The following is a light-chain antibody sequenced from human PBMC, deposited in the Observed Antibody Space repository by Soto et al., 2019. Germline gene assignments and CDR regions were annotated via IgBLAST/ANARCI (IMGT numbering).Light chain of an antibody. CDR2: GAS. CDR3: QQYNKWPRT. Sequence: EVVLTPSPGTLSLSPWARAPLSCMASQSVSSNLALYQQKPGQAPRLLIYGASTRATGIPARFSGSGSGTEFTLTISSLQSEDFAVYYCQQYNKWPRTVGQGTKVDIK. CDR1: QSVSSN. V-gene: IGKV3-15*01. J-gene: IGKJ1*01.